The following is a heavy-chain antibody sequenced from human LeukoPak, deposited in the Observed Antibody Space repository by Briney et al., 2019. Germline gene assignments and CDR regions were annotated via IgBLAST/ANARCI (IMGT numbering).Heavy chain of an antibody. V-gene: IGHV1-18*01. J-gene: IGHJ4*02. Sequence: GASVKVSCKASGYTFTSYGISWVRQAPGQGLEWMGWISAYNGNTNYAQKLQGRVTMTTDTSTSTAYMELRSLRSDDTAVYYCARDDTKQQQLVLDYWAREPWSPSPQ. D-gene: IGHD6-13*01. CDR2: ISAYNGNT. CDR3: ARDDTKQQQLVLDY. CDR1: GYTFTSYG.